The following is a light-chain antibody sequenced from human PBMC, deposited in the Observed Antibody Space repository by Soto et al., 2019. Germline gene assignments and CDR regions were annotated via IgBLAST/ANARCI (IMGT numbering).Light chain of an antibody. CDR3: QQYYSTPRT. V-gene: IGKV4-1*01. Sequence: DIVMTQSPDSLPGSLGERATINCKSSQSVLYSSNNKNYLAWYQQKPGQPPKLLIYWASTRESGVPDRFSGSGSGTDFTLTSSSLQAEDVAVYYCQQYYSTPRTFGQGNKVEIK. J-gene: IGKJ1*01. CDR1: QSVLYSSNNKNY. CDR2: WAS.